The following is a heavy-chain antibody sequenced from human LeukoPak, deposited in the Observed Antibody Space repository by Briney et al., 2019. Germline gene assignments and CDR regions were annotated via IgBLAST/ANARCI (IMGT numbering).Heavy chain of an antibody. CDR2: IYYSGST. CDR1: GSSISSSSYY. Sequence: SETLSLTCTVSGSSISSSSYYWGWIRQPPGKGLEWIGTIYYSGSTYYNPSLKSRVTISVDTSKNQFSLKLSSVTAADTAVYYCASADSSGYLNYYFDYWGQGTLVTVSP. V-gene: IGHV4-39*07. D-gene: IGHD3-22*01. J-gene: IGHJ4*02. CDR3: ASADSSGYLNYYFDY.